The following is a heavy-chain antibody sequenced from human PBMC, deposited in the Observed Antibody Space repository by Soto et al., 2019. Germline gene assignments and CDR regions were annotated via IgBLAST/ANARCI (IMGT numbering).Heavy chain of an antibody. J-gene: IGHJ6*02. CDR3: ARDSSWPLDYYYYGMDV. Sequence: SLTCAISGDSVSSNSAAWNWIRQSPSRGLEWLGRTYYRSKWYNDYAVSVKSRITINPDTSKNQFSLQLNSVTPEDTAVYYCARDSSWPLDYYYYGMDVWGQGTTVTVSS. CDR2: TYYRSKWYN. D-gene: IGHD6-13*01. CDR1: GDSVSSNSAA. V-gene: IGHV6-1*01.